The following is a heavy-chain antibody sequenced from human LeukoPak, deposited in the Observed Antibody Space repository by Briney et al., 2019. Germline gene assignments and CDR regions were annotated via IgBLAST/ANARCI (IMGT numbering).Heavy chain of an antibody. Sequence: SETLSLTCAVYGGSFSGYYWSWIRQPPGKGPEWIGEINHSGSTNYNPSLKSRVTISVDTSKNQFSLKLSSVTAADTAVYYCARGLGSTSQSYYFDYWGQGTLVTVSS. J-gene: IGHJ4*02. CDR2: INHSGST. D-gene: IGHD2-2*01. CDR1: GGSFSGYY. V-gene: IGHV4-34*01. CDR3: ARGLGSTSQSYYFDY.